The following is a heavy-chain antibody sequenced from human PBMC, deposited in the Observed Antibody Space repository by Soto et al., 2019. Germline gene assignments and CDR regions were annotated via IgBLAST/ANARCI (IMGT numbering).Heavy chain of an antibody. Sequence: QVQLVESGGGVVQPGRSLRLSCAASGFTFSSYGMHWVRQAPGKGLEWVAVISYDGSNKYYADSVKGRFTISRDNSKNTLYLQMNSLRAEDTAVYYCAKPLYGSGRPFDYWGQGTLVTVSS. D-gene: IGHD3-10*01. CDR1: GFTFSSYG. CDR2: ISYDGSNK. CDR3: AKPLYGSGRPFDY. V-gene: IGHV3-30*18. J-gene: IGHJ4*02.